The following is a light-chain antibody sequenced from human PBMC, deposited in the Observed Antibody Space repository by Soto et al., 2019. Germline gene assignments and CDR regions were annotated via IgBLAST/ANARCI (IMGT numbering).Light chain of an antibody. CDR3: SSYAGSNNLV. CDR2: EVS. Sequence: QSVLTQPPSASGSPGQSVTISCIGTSSDVGGYNYVSWYQQHPGKAPKFMIYEVSKRPSGVPDRFSGSKSGNTASLTVSGLQAEDEADYYCSSYAGSNNLVFGGGTKVTVL. J-gene: IGLJ2*01. V-gene: IGLV2-8*01. CDR1: SSDVGGYNY.